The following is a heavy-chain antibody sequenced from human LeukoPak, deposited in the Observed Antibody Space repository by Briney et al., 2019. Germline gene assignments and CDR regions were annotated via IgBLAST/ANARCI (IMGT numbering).Heavy chain of an antibody. CDR2: ISYDGSNK. V-gene: IGHV3-30*18. CDR3: AKGTGFWSGYLDY. D-gene: IGHD3-3*01. CDR1: GFTFSSYG. J-gene: IGHJ4*02. Sequence: PGGSLRLSCAASGFTFSSYGMHWVRQAPGKGLEWVAVISYDGSNKYYADSVKGRFTISRDNSKNTLYLQMNSLRAEDTAVYYCAKGTGFWSGYLDYWDQGTLVTVSS.